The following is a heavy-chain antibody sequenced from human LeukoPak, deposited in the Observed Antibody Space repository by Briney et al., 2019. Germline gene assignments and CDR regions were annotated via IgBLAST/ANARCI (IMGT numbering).Heavy chain of an antibody. CDR1: GFTFSSYD. Sequence: PGGSLRLSCAASGFTFSSYDMHWVRQAPGKGLEWVAVISNDGSNRYYADSVKGRFTISRDNSKNTLYLQMNSLRAEDTAVYYCAKVYYGMDVWGQGTTVTVSS. CDR2: ISNDGSNR. V-gene: IGHV3-30*18. CDR3: AKVYYGMDV. J-gene: IGHJ6*02.